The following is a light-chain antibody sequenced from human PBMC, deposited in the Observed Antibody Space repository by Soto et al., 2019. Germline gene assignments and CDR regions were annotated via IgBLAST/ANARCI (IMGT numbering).Light chain of an antibody. CDR2: EVS. CDR1: NSDVENYSL. V-gene: IGLV2-14*02. Sequence: QSVLTQPASVSGSPGQSITISCSGTNSDVENYSLVSWYQQHPGRAPKLIIYEVSNRPSGVSHRFSGSKSGNTASLTISGLQAEDEADYYCSSYTSSGTYVFGAGTKVTVL. CDR3: SSYTSSGTYV. J-gene: IGLJ1*01.